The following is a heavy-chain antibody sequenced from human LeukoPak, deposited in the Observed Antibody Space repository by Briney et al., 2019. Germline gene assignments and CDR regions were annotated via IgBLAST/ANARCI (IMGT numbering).Heavy chain of an antibody. CDR3: ARLGYDFWSGYYGIDY. CDR2: IYHSGST. J-gene: IGHJ4*02. CDR1: GYSISSGYY. D-gene: IGHD3-3*01. Sequence: SETLSLTCTVSGYSISSGYYWGWIRQPPGKGLEWIGEIYHSGSTNYNPSLKSRVTISVDKSKNQFSLKLSSVTAADTAVYYCARLGYDFWSGYYGIDYWGQGTLVTVSS. V-gene: IGHV4-38-2*02.